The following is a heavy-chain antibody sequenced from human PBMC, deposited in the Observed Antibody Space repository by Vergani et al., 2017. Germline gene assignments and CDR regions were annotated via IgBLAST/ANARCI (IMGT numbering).Heavy chain of an antibody. CDR3: ARDMGGSGWYYFDY. Sequence: QVQLVESAGGLVKPGGSLRLSCAASGFTFSDYYMSWIRQAPGKGLEWVSYISSKGSTIYYADSVKVRLTNSRDNAKNSLYLQMNSLRAEDTDVYYCARDMGGSGWYYFDYWGQGNLVSVSS. CDR2: ISSKGSTI. D-gene: IGHD6-19*01. J-gene: IGHJ4*02. V-gene: IGHV3-11*04. CDR1: GFTFSDYY.